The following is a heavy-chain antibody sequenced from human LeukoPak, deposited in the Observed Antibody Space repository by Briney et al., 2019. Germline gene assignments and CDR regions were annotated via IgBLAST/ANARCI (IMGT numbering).Heavy chain of an antibody. Sequence: GGSLRLSCAASGFTFSSYAMSWVRQAPGKGLEWVSAISGSGGSTYYADSVKGRFTISRDNSKNTLYLQMNSLRAEDTAVYYCAKDPGIAAAGREKWFDPWGQGTLVTVSS. CDR3: AKDPGIAAAGREKWFDP. J-gene: IGHJ5*02. CDR1: GFTFSSYA. D-gene: IGHD6-13*01. V-gene: IGHV3-23*01. CDR2: ISGSGGST.